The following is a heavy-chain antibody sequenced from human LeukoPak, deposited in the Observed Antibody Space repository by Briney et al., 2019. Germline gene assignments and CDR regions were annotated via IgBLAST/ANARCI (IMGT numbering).Heavy chain of an antibody. D-gene: IGHD5-12*01. CDR1: GFTFSSYG. Sequence: GGSLRLSCAASGFTFSSYGMHWVRQAPGKGLEWVAFIRYDGSNKYYADSVKGRFTISRDNSKNTLYLQMNSLRAEDTAVYYCAKDSPDIVATSLPDYWGQGTLVTVSS. CDR3: AKDSPDIVATSLPDY. J-gene: IGHJ4*02. CDR2: IRYDGSNK. V-gene: IGHV3-30*02.